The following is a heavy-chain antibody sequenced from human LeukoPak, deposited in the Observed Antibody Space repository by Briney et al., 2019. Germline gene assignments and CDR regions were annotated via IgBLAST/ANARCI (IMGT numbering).Heavy chain of an antibody. CDR2: IRSKAYGGTT. J-gene: IGHJ6*03. CDR3: ARASSSTGYYYYYYMDV. D-gene: IGHD6-6*01. CDR1: GFTFGDYA. Sequence: GGSLRLSCTASGFTFGDYAMSWFRQAPGKGLEWVGFIRSKAYGGTTEYAASVKGRFTISRDNAKNSLYLQMNSLRAEDTAVYYCARASSSTGYYYYYYMDVWGKGTTVTVSS. V-gene: IGHV3-49*03.